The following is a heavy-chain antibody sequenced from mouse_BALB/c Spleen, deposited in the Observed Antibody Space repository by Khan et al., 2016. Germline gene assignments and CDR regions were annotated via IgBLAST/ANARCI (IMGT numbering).Heavy chain of an antibody. J-gene: IGHJ2*01. CDR1: GYSITSGYG. V-gene: IGHV3-2*02. CDR2: ISYSGST. D-gene: IGHD1-2*01. Sequence: EVQLQELGPGLVKPSQSLSLTCTVTGYSITSGYGWNWIRQFPGNKLEWMGYISYSGSTNYNPSLKSRISITRDTSKNLFFLQLNSVTTEDTATYYCARTARIKYWGQGTTLTVSS. CDR3: ARTARIKY.